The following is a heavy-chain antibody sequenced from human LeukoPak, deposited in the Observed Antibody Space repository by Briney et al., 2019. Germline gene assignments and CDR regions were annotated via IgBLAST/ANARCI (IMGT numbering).Heavy chain of an antibody. CDR1: GFTFSSYG. J-gene: IGHJ4*02. Sequence: PGGSLRLSCAASGFTFSSYGMHWVRQAPGKGLEWVAVIWYDGSNKYYADSVKGRFTISRDNSKNTLYLQMHSLRAEDTAVYYCARASPVYGSGSPYFDYWGQGTLVTVSS. V-gene: IGHV3-33*01. CDR3: ARASPVYGSGSPYFDY. D-gene: IGHD3-10*01. CDR2: IWYDGSNK.